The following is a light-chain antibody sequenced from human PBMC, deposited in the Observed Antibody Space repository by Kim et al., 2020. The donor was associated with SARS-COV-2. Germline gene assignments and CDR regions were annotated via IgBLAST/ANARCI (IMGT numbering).Light chain of an antibody. J-gene: IGLJ2*01. CDR2: QDS. CDR3: QTWDTSAVV. Sequence: SYELTKPPSGSVAPGQTATITCSGEKLGNENAYGYQQKPVYSPGLVLYQDSKRPSGIPERFSGSKSGNTVTLTISGTPAVAEADYYCQTWDTSAVVFGGGTQLTVL. CDR1: KLGNEN. V-gene: IGLV3-1*01.